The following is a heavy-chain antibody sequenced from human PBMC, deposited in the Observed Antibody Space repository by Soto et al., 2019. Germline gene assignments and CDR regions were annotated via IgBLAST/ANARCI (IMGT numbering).Heavy chain of an antibody. CDR3: AKDYYYDSSGYYPTDAFDI. J-gene: IGHJ3*02. CDR2: ISGSGGST. V-gene: IGHV3-23*01. Sequence: EVQLLESGGGLVQPGGSLRLSCAASGFTFSSYAMSWVRQAPGKGLEWVSAISGSGGSTYYADSVKGRFTISRDNSKNTLYLQMNSLGAEDKAVYYCAKDYYYDSSGYYPTDAFDIWGQGTMVTVSS. D-gene: IGHD3-22*01. CDR1: GFTFSSYA.